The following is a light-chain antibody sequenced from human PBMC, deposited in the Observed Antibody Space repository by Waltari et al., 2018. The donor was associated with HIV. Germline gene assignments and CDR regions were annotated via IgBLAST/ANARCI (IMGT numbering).Light chain of an antibody. CDR1: TGAVTSDYY. CDR2: NTH. CDR3: LLYFGAGRPWV. V-gene: IGLV7-43*01. Sequence: QTVVTQEPSLTVSPGGTVTLTCASSTGAVTSDYYPNWFQQKPGQAPKSLIYNTHTKRSWTPARFSVSLLGAKAALTLSGAQPEDDAEYYCLLYFGAGRPWVFGGGTTLTVL. J-gene: IGLJ3*02.